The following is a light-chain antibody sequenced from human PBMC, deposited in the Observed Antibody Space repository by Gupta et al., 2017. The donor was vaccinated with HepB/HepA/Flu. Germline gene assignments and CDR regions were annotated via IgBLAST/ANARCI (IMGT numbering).Light chain of an antibody. J-gene: IGLJ1*01. CDR3: AAWDDSLTGYYV. Sequence: QSVLTQPPSASGTPGQRVTISCSGSSSNIGSNNVNWYQQLPGMAPKLLISSNDQRPSGVPDRFSGSKSGTSASLAISGLQSEDEAYYYCAAWDDSLTGYYVFGTGTQVTVL. V-gene: IGLV1-44*01. CDR2: SND. CDR1: SSNIGSNN.